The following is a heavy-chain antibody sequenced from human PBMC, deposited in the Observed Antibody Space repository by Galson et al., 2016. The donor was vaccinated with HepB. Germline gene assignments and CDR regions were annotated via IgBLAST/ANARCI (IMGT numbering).Heavy chain of an antibody. J-gene: IGHJ3*02. CDR3: ASREYRYGSDAFDI. V-gene: IGHV3-23*01. CDR2: ISGSGGST. Sequence: SLRLSCAASGFTFSNYAMSWVRQAPGKGLEWVSAISGSGGSTYYADSVKGRFTISRDHSKNTLFLQMNSLRDEDTAVYYCASREYRYGSDAFDIWGQGTMVTVSS. D-gene: IGHD5-18*01. CDR1: GFTFSNYA.